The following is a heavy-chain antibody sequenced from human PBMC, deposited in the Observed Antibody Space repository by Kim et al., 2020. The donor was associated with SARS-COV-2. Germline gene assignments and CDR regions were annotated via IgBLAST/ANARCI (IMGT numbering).Heavy chain of an antibody. V-gene: IGHV3-11*05. D-gene: IGHD4-17*01. CDR1: GFTLNDFY. CDR2: ISGGERRNT. Sequence: GGSLRLSCTASGFTLNDFYMSWIRQAPGKGLEWVSYISGGERRNTNYADSVKGRFTISRDTAKNSLYLEMNSLRADDTAVYYCARGYGDYGYWGQGTLVTVSS. CDR3: ARGYGDYGY. J-gene: IGHJ4*02.